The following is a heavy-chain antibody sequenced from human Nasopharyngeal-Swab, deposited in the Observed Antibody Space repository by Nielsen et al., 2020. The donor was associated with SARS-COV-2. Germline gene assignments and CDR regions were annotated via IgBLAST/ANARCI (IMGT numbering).Heavy chain of an antibody. Sequence: GGSLRLSCAASGFSISTYAMSWVRHAPGKGLEWVSAISGSGGDTYYADSVKGRFTISRDTSKNTLYLRMNSLRAEDTAVYYCAKDGSSSPTYWGQGTLVTVSS. J-gene: IGHJ4*02. CDR3: AKDGSSSPTY. CDR2: ISGSGGDT. CDR1: GFSISTYA. D-gene: IGHD6-13*01. V-gene: IGHV3-23*01.